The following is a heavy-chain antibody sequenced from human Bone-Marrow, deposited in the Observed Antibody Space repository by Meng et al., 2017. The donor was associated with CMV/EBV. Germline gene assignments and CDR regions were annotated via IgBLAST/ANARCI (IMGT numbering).Heavy chain of an antibody. CDR1: GGSFSGYY. D-gene: IGHD3-10*01. V-gene: IGHV4-34*01. Sequence: GSLRLSCAVYGGSFSGYYWSWIRQPPGKGLEWIGEINHSGSTNYNPSLKSRVTISVDTSKNQFSLKLSSVTAADTAVYYCARGNVLLWFGELPKGGWFDPWGQGTLVTVSS. J-gene: IGHJ5*02. CDR2: INHSGST. CDR3: ARGNVLLWFGELPKGGWFDP.